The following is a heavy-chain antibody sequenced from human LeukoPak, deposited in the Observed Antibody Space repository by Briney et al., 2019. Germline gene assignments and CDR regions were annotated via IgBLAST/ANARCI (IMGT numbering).Heavy chain of an antibody. V-gene: IGHV3-11*01. CDR1: GFTFSDYY. J-gene: IGHJ4*02. D-gene: IGHD5-24*01. CDR2: ISSSGSSI. Sequence: GGSLRLSCSASGFTFSDYYMSWIRQTPRKGLEWLAYISSSGSSIDYADSVKGRFTVSRDNGKNSLFLQMNSLRAEDTAIYYCVRVKGGWLGEKTYDYLGQGTLVTVSP. CDR3: VRVKGGWLGEKTYDY.